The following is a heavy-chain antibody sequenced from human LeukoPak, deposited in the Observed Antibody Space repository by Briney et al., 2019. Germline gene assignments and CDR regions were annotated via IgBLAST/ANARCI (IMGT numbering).Heavy chain of an antibody. CDR1: GGSFSGYY. D-gene: IGHD3-22*01. V-gene: IGHV4-34*01. CDR2: INHSGST. CDR3: ARGLFDSSGYYPFDY. J-gene: IGHJ4*02. Sequence: SETLSLTCAVYGGSFSGYYWSWIRQPPGKGLEWIGEINHSGSTNYNPSLKSRVTISVDTSKNQFSLKLSSVTAADTAVYYCARGLFDSSGYYPFDYWGQGALVTVSS.